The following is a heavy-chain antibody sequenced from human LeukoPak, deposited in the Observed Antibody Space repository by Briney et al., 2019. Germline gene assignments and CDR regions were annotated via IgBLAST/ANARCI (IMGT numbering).Heavy chain of an antibody. Sequence: QPGRSLRLSCAASGFTFSSYAMHWVRQAPGKGLEWVAIISYDGSNKYYADSVKGRFTISRDNSENTLYLQMDSLRAEDTAVYYCARAWGYLGELYPPLFDPWGQGTLVTVSS. V-gene: IGHV3-30-3*01. CDR2: ISYDGSNK. CDR1: GFTFSSYA. J-gene: IGHJ5*02. CDR3: ARAWGYLGELYPPLFDP. D-gene: IGHD3-10*01.